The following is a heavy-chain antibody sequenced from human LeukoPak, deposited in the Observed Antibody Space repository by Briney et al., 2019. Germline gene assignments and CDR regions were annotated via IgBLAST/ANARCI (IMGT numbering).Heavy chain of an antibody. CDR1: GFTFSSYG. CDR2: MSYDGTNK. CDR3: VRGNVYGGPHY. Sequence: GRSLRLSCAASGFTFSSYGVHWVRQAPGKGLEWVAIMSYDGTNKYYADSVKGRFTISRDNSKNTLYLQMNSLRAEDAAVYYCVRGNVYGGPHYWGQGTLVTVSS. V-gene: IGHV3-30*03. D-gene: IGHD4-23*01. J-gene: IGHJ4*02.